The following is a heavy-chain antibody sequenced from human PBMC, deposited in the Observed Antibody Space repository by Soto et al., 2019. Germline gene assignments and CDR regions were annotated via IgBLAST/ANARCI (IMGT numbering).Heavy chain of an antibody. CDR2: ISSSSSYI. D-gene: IGHD2-2*02. V-gene: IGHV3-21*01. CDR3: ARDGRTCSSTGCYTYSYYYGMDV. CDR1: GFTFRSYN. J-gene: IGHJ6*02. Sequence: PGGSLRLSCAASGFTFRSYNMNWVRQAPGKGLEWVSSISSSSSYIYYADSVKGRFIISRDNAKNSLYLHMSSLRAEDTAVYYCARDGRTCSSTGCYTYSYYYGMDVWGQGTTVTVSS.